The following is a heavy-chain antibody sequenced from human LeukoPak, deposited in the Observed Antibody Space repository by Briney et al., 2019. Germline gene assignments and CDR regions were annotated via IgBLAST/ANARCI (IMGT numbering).Heavy chain of an antibody. Sequence: GGSLRLSCAASGFTFSSYAMSWVRQAPGKGLEWVSAISGSGGSTYYADSVKGRFTISRDNSKNTLYLQMNSLRAEDTAVYYCAKAGKALLWIGVFDYWGQGTLVTVSS. D-gene: IGHD3-10*01. CDR3: AKAGKALLWIGVFDY. CDR1: GFTFSSYA. CDR2: ISGSGGST. J-gene: IGHJ4*02. V-gene: IGHV3-23*01.